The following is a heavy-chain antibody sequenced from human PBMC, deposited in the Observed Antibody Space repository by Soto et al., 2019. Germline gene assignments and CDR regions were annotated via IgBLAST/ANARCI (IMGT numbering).Heavy chain of an antibody. Sequence: EVQLVESGGGLVKPGGSLRLSCAASGFTFSNAWMNWVRQAPGKGLEWVGRIKSKTDGGTTDYAAPVKGRFTISRDDSKNTLYLQMNSLKTEDTAVYYCTTSEVGYSYGYAGYGMDVWGQGTTVTVSS. CDR3: TTSEVGYSYGYAGYGMDV. J-gene: IGHJ6*02. CDR1: GFTFSNAW. V-gene: IGHV3-15*07. CDR2: IKSKTDGGTT. D-gene: IGHD5-18*01.